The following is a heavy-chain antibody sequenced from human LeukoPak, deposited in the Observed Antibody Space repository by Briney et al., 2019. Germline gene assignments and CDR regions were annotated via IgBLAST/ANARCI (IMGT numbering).Heavy chain of an antibody. CDR2: INAGNGHT. Sequence: GASVKVSCKASGFTFTNYAMQWVRQAPGQRLEWMGWINAGNGHTRYSQRSQGRVTITRDTSATTVYMEVTSLRSEDTAVYYCARGIWSRTVSSYYFDYWGQGTLVTVSS. D-gene: IGHD3-3*01. CDR3: ARGIWSRTVSSYYFDY. J-gene: IGHJ4*02. V-gene: IGHV1-3*01. CDR1: GFTFTNYA.